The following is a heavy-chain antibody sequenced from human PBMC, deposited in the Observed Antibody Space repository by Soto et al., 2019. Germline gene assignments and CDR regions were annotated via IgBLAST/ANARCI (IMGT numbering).Heavy chain of an antibody. CDR1: GFTFRDYA. Sequence: PGGSLRLSCKGSGFTFRDYAISWVRQAPGKGLQWVGFMRAKAFGGTTEYATFVKGRFTISRDDSKSVAYLQMNSLETEDTAVYYCTREGASTSPPYYYFYALVVWGQGTRVTVSS. J-gene: IGHJ6*01. D-gene: IGHD2-2*01. CDR3: TREGASTSPPYYYFYALVV. CDR2: MRAKAFGGTT. V-gene: IGHV3-49*04.